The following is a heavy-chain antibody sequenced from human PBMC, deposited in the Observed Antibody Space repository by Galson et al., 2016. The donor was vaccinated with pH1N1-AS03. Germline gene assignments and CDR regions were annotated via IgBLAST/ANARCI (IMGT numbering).Heavy chain of an antibody. CDR3: VRDMGTTTAASGF. V-gene: IGHV3-9*01. CDR1: GFTFDYYA. CDR2: IRWDGAT. D-gene: IGHD6-13*01. Sequence: SLRLSCAATGFTFDYYAMHWIRQRPGKGLEWVSGIRWDGATGYADSVQGRFTLSRDQAKTSLYLQMTSLKIEDTALYYCVRDMGTTTAASGFWGQGILVTGSS. J-gene: IGHJ4*02.